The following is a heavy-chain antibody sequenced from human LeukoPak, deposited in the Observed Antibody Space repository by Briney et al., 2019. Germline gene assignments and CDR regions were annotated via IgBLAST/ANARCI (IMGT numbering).Heavy chain of an antibody. CDR1: GFTFSSYW. Sequence: PGGSLRPSCAASGFTFSSYWMSWVRQAPGKGLEWVANIKQDGSEKYYVDSVKGRFTISRDNAKNSLYLQMNSLRAEDTAVYYCAREQAPIHYDFYFYYYYMDVWGKGTTVTVSS. V-gene: IGHV3-7*01. D-gene: IGHD3-3*01. CDR2: IKQDGSEK. J-gene: IGHJ6*03. CDR3: AREQAPIHYDFYFYYYYMDV.